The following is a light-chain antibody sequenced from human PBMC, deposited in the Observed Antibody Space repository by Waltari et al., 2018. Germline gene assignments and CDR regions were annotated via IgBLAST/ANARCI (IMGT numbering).Light chain of an antibody. Sequence: QTVVTQEPSFSVSPGGTVTLTCGLSSGSVSTSYYPNWYQQIPGQAPRTLIYSTNTRSSGVPDRFSGSILGNKAALTITGAQADDESDYYCVLYLGSGIWVFGGGTKLTVL. J-gene: IGLJ3*02. CDR2: STN. CDR1: SGSVSTSYY. CDR3: VLYLGSGIWV. V-gene: IGLV8-61*01.